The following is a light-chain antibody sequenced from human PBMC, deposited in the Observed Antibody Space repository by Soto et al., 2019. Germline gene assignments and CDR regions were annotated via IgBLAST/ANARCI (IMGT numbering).Light chain of an antibody. CDR1: SGSVSTNYY. CDR2: HTN. Sequence: QTVVTQEPSFSVSPGGTVTLTCGLNSGSVSTNYYPAWYQQTPGRAPRALIYHTNTRSSGVPDRFSGSILGNRAALTISGAQADDESDYYCVLYITGGTWVFGGGTKLTVL. J-gene: IGLJ3*02. CDR3: VLYITGGTWV. V-gene: IGLV8-61*01.